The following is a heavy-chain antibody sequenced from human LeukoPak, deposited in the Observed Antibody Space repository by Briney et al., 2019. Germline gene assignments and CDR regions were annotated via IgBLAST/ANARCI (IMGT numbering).Heavy chain of an antibody. D-gene: IGHD2/OR15-2a*01. Sequence: ASVKVSCKASGYTFTGYYMRWVRQAPGQGLEWMGWINPNSGGTNYAQKFQGRVTMTRDTSISTAYMELSRLRSDDTAVYYCARVPNSPYPYCFDYWGQGTLVTVSS. CDR2: INPNSGGT. CDR1: GYTFTGYY. V-gene: IGHV1-2*02. J-gene: IGHJ4*02. CDR3: ARVPNSPYPYCFDY.